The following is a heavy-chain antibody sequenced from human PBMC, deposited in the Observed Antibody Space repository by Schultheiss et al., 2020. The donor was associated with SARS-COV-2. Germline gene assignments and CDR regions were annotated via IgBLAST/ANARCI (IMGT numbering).Heavy chain of an antibody. CDR1: GFTFSSYG. V-gene: IGHV3-48*04. CDR3: ARDGHSSSSRGYYYGMDV. J-gene: IGHJ6*02. CDR2: ISSSGSTI. D-gene: IGHD6-6*01. Sequence: GGSLRLSCAASGFTFSSYGMHWVRQAPGKGLEWVSYISSSGSTIYYADSVKGRFTISRDNAKNSLYLQMNSLRAEDTAVYYCARDGHSSSSRGYYYGMDVWGQGTTVTVSS.